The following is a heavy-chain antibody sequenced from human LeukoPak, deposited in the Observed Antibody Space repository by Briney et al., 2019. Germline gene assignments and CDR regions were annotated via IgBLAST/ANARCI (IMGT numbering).Heavy chain of an antibody. J-gene: IGHJ4*02. CDR3: ARGISTTGHDY. CDR1: GYSISRGYY. V-gene: IGHV4-38-2*01. Sequence: SETLSLTCAVSGYSISRGYYWGWIRQPPGKGPEWIDSVFHTGSSYYIPSLQSLFTISVDTSKNQFSLEVSSVTAADTAIYYCARGISTTGHDYWGPGTLVTVSS. CDR2: VFHTGSS. D-gene: IGHD4-11*01.